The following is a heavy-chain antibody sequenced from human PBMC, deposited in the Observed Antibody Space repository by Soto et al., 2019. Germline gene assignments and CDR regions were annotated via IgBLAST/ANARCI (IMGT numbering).Heavy chain of an antibody. V-gene: IGHV3-48*02. Sequence: EVQLVESGGGLVQPGGSLRLSCAASGFTFSSYSMNWVRQAPGKGLEWVSYISSSSSTIYYADSVKGRFTISRDNAKNSLYLHMNSLRDEDTAVYYCARMATVTTGGMDVWGQGTTVTFSS. CDR2: ISSSSSTI. CDR3: ARMATVTTGGMDV. J-gene: IGHJ6*02. CDR1: GFTFSSYS. D-gene: IGHD4-17*01.